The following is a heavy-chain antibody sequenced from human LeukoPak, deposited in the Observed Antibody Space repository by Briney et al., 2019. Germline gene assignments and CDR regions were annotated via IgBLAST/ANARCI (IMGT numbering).Heavy chain of an antibody. CDR1: GYSISSGYY. CDR3: ARETVVPVGFAY. J-gene: IGHJ4*02. Sequence: SETLSLTCNVSGYSISSGYYWAWFRQPPGKGLEWIGSIHAVGSLSFNPSLRSRVTISKDTSKNQFSLKVTSVTAADTAVYYCARETVVPVGFAYWGQGTLATVSS. D-gene: IGHD2-15*01. CDR2: IHAVGSL. V-gene: IGHV4-38-2*02.